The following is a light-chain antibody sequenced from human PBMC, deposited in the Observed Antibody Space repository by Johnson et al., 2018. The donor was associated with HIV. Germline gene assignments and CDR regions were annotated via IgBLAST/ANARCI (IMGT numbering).Light chain of an antibody. CDR2: ENN. Sequence: QFVLTQPPSVSAAPGQDVIISCSGSTSNVGNNFVSWYQQFPGGAPKLLIYENNKRPSGIPDRFSASKSGTSATLGITGLQTGDEADYYCGTWDSSLSAGEYVFGTGTKVTVL. CDR3: GTWDSSLSAGEYV. V-gene: IGLV1-51*01. J-gene: IGLJ1*01. CDR1: TSNVGNNF.